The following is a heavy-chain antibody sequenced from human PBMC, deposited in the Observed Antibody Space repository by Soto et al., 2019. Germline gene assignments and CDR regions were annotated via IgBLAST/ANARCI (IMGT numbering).Heavy chain of an antibody. Sequence: PGESLKISCKGSGYSSTTSYWIAWVRQMPGKGLEWMGIIYPGDSDTRYSPSFQGQVTISADKSISTAYLQWSSLKASDTAMYYCARPRSSSRNYYGMDVWGQGTTVTVSS. D-gene: IGHD6-13*01. CDR2: IYPGDSDT. J-gene: IGHJ6*02. V-gene: IGHV5-51*01. CDR3: ARPRSSSRNYYGMDV. CDR1: GYSSTTSYW.